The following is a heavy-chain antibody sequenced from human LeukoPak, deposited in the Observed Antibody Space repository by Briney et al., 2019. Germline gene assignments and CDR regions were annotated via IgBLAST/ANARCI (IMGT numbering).Heavy chain of an antibody. V-gene: IGHV3-7*01. CDR2: IKQDGSEK. CDR1: GFTFSNYW. D-gene: IGHD3-22*01. Sequence: GGSLRLSCAASGFTFSNYWMSWVRQAPGKGLEWVANIKQDGSEKYYVDTVKGRFTISRDNAKKSLYLQMTSVRGEDTAVYYCARDQLLPTYYYDSSGYPDYWGQGTLVTVSS. J-gene: IGHJ4*02. CDR3: ARDQLLPTYYYDSSGYPDY.